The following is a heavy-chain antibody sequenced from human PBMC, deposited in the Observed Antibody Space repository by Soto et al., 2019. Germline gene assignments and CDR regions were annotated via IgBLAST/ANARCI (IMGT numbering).Heavy chain of an antibody. CDR2: ISSTSTYI. CDR3: ASEYCTGNSCYSRIFDY. V-gene: IGHV3-21*01. CDR1: GFTFSRYS. J-gene: IGHJ4*02. Sequence: GGSLSLSCEGSGFTFSRYSMNWVRQAPGKGLEWVASISSTSTYIYYGDFVKGRFSIARDNAKNSLYLQMDSLRDEDTALYYCASEYCTGNSCYSRIFDYWGQGTLVTVSS. D-gene: IGHD2-21*01.